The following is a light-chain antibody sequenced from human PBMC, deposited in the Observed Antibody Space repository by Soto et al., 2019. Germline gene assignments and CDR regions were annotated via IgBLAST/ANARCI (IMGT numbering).Light chain of an antibody. Sequence: QSALTQPASVSGSPGQSITISCTGTSSDVGGYNYVSWYQQHPGKAPKLMIYEVSNRPSGVSNRFSGSKSGNTASLTISGLQAEDEADYYCSSNTSSSTHYVFGTGTKLTVL. CDR1: SSDVGGYNY. V-gene: IGLV2-14*01. CDR2: EVS. J-gene: IGLJ1*01. CDR3: SSNTSSSTHYV.